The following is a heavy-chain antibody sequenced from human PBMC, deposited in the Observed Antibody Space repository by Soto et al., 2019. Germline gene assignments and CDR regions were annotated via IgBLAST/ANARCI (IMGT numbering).Heavy chain of an antibody. CDR3: ARGDLLSGFWWLDS. CDR1: RYTFTSYA. Sequence: GASVKVSCKASRYTFTSYAIHWVRQAPGQRLEWMGWINAGSGNAKYSQKFQGRVTITRDTSASTAYMELNSLRSEDTAVYYCARGDLLSGFWWLDSWGQGTLVTVSS. CDR2: INAGSGNA. V-gene: IGHV1-3*01. J-gene: IGHJ5*01. D-gene: IGHD3-3*01.